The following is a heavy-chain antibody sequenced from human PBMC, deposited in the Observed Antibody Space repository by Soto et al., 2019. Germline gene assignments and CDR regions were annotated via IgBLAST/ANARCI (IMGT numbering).Heavy chain of an antibody. J-gene: IGHJ4*02. CDR3: TPIHDRLLLYYFDY. V-gene: IGHV3-73*01. CDR2: IRSKANSYAT. Sequence: GGSLRLSCAASGFTFSGSAMHWVRQASGKGLEWVGRIRSKANSYATAYAASVKGRFTISRDDSKNTAYLQMNSLKTEDTAVYYCTPIHDRLLLYYFDYWGQGTMVTVYS. D-gene: IGHD2-15*01. CDR1: GFTFSGSA.